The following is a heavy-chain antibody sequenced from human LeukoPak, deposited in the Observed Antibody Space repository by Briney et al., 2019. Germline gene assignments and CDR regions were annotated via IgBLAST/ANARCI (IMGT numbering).Heavy chain of an antibody. Sequence: ASVKVSCKASGYTLTSYYMHWVRQAPGQWLEWMVIINPSGSSTTYAQKFQGRVTMTRDTSTSTVYMELSSLRSEDTAVYYCARGDYSGRPDYWGQGTLVTVSS. CDR3: ARGDYSGRPDY. V-gene: IGHV1-46*01. D-gene: IGHD1-26*01. CDR1: GYTLTSYY. CDR2: INPSGSST. J-gene: IGHJ4*02.